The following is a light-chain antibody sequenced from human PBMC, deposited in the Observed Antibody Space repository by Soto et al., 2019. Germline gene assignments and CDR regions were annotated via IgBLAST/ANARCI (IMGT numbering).Light chain of an antibody. V-gene: IGLV2-23*02. J-gene: IGLJ2*01. CDR1: SSDVGNHNL. Sequence: QSALTQPASVSGSPGQSITISCTGTSSDVGNHNLVSWYQHHPGKAPKLIIYEVTKRPSGISNRFSGSKSGNTASLTISGLQAEDEADYCCSSYAGSSTFVLFGGGTKLTVL. CDR3: SSYAGSSTFVL. CDR2: EVT.